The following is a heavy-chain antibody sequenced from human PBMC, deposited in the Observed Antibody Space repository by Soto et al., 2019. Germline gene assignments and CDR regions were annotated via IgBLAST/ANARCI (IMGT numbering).Heavy chain of an antibody. CDR3: ARRHLRDYIRWNFDP. Sequence: ASVKVSCKASGYTFSSNDIHWVRRATGQRLEWMGRMDPKSGDTNFAPTYQGRVTMTRDTSTNTVYMELTRLTSGDTAIYFCARRHLRDYIRWNFDPWGQG. CDR2: MDPKSGDT. D-gene: IGHD3-16*01. V-gene: IGHV1-2*02. J-gene: IGHJ5*02. CDR1: GYTFSSND.